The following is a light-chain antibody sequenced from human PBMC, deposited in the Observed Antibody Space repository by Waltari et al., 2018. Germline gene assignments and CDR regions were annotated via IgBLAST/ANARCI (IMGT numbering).Light chain of an antibody. Sequence: QSALTQPPSASGSPGQSVTIPCPGTSRDVGDYVPWYQQHPGKAPKLMISEVTKRPSGVPDRFSGSKSGNTASLTVSGLQAEDEADYYCSSYAGSNNLVFGGGTKLTVL. CDR2: EVT. CDR1: SRDVGDY. J-gene: IGLJ2*01. CDR3: SSYAGSNNLV. V-gene: IGLV2-8*01.